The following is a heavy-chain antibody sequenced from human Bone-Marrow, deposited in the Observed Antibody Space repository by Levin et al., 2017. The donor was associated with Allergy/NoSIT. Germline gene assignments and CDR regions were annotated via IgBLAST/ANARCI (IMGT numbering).Heavy chain of an antibody. Sequence: ASVKVSCKASGDSFSIYAINWVRQAPGQGLEWMGGIIPAFGTTNYAQEFQGRVTITADKFTTTVYMELSSLRSEDTAIYYCAAGYYFETSGSYYSPKNWGQGTLVTVSS. J-gene: IGHJ1*01. V-gene: IGHV1-69*06. CDR2: IIPAFGTT. D-gene: IGHD3-22*01. CDR3: AAGYYFETSGSYYSPKN. CDR1: GDSFSIYA.